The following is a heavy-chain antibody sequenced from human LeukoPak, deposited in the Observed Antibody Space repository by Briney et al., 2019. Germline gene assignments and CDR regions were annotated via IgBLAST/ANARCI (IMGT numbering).Heavy chain of an antibody. CDR1: GGSFSGYY. D-gene: IGHD2-21*02. J-gene: IGHJ5*02. CDR3: ARAVVGPALRRANWFDP. CDR2: INHSGST. V-gene: IGHV4-34*01. Sequence: PSETLSLTCAVYGGSFSGYYWSWIRQPPGKGLEWIGEINHSGSTNYNPSLKSRVTISVDTSKNQFSLKLSSVTAADTAVYYCARAVVGPALRRANWFDPWGQGTLVTVSS.